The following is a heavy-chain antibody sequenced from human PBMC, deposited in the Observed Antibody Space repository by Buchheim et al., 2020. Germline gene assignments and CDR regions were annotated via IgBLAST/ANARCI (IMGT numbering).Heavy chain of an antibody. CDR1: GYTFTSYD. V-gene: IGHV1-8*01. CDR2: MNPNSGNT. J-gene: IGHJ6*02. D-gene: IGHD1-26*01. CDR3: ARGPVDSGSLQIRYYYYGMDV. Sequence: QVQLVQSGAEVKKPGASVKVSCKASGYTFTSYDINWVRQATGQGLEWMGWMNPNSGNTGYAQKFQGRVTMTRNTSISTAYMELSSLRSEDTAVYYCARGPVDSGSLQIRYYYYGMDVWGQGTT.